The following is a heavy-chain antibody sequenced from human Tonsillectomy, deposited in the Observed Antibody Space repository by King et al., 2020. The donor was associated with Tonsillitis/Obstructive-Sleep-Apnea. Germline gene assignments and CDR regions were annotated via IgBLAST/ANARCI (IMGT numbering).Heavy chain of an antibody. V-gene: IGHV3-23*04. CDR3: AKITSYSSGWYEGHFDF. J-gene: IGHJ4*02. CDR2: ISGSGGGT. Sequence: VQLVESGGGLVQPGVSLRLSCAASGFTFSSYAMTWVRQAPGKGLEWVSAISGSGGGTYSADYVRGRFTISRDNSKNTVYLQMNILRAEDTAVYYCAKITSYSSGWYEGHFDFWGQGTLVTVSS. CDR1: GFTFSSYA. D-gene: IGHD6-19*01.